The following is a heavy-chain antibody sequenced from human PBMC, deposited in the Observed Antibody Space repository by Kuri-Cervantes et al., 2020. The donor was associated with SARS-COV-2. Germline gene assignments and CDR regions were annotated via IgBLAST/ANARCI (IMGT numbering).Heavy chain of an antibody. Sequence: GSLRLSCAVYGGSFSGYYWSWIRQPPGKGLEWIGEINHSGSTNYNPSLKSRVTISVDTSKNQFSLKLSSVTAADTAVYYCVRPRYSSSWYNDYWGQGTLVTVSS. CDR2: INHSGST. D-gene: IGHD6-13*01. V-gene: IGHV4-34*01. J-gene: IGHJ4*02. CDR1: GGSFSGYY. CDR3: VRPRYSSSWYNDY.